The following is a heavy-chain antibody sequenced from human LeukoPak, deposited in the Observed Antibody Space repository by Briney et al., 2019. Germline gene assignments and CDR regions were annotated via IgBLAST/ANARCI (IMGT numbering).Heavy chain of an antibody. CDR2: INRDGRST. D-gene: IGHD3-9*01. CDR1: GFTFSSDW. CDR3: ARHPYDILTGPSFDY. V-gene: IGHV3-74*01. J-gene: IGHJ4*02. Sequence: PGGSLRLSCAASGFTFSSDWMHWVRQAPGKGLVWVSRINRDGRSTTYADSVKGRLTISRDNAKDTLYLQMNSLRAEDTAVYYCARHPYDILTGPSFDYWGQGTLVTVSS.